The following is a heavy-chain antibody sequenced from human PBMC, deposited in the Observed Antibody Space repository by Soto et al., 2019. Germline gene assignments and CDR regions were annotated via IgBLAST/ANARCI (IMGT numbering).Heavy chain of an antibody. V-gene: IGHV3-21*01. CDR3: ARDLDDPRFGVVYAMDV. CDR2: ISRSSDYI. Sequence: EVQLVESGGGLVKPGGSLRLSCAGSGFTFNNYNINWVRQAPGKGLEWISSISRSSDYIYYADSVRGRFADSRDNAKASMFLQMTSLRADDTAVYYCARDLDDPRFGVVYAMDVWGPGTTVIVSS. J-gene: IGHJ6*02. D-gene: IGHD3-3*01. CDR1: GFTFNNYN.